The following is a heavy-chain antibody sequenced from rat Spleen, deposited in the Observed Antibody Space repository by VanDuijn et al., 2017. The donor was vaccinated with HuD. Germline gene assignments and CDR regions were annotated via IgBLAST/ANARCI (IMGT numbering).Heavy chain of an antibody. CDR1: GFTFSHFY. D-gene: IGHD5-1*01. V-gene: IGHV5S10*01. Sequence: EVQLVESGGGLVQPGRSMRLSCAASGFTFSHFYMAWVRQVPKKGLEWVATIIYDGSRTYYRDSVKGRFTMSRDNAKSTLYLEMDSLRSEDTATYYCATQGELGYFDFWGPGTMVTVAS. J-gene: IGHJ1*01. CDR2: IIYDGSRT. CDR3: ATQGELGYFDF.